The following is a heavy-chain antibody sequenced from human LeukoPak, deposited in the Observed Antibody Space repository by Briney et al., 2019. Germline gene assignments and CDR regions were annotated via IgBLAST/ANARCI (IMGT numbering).Heavy chain of an antibody. CDR3: ARAPLILTGYRPYYFDY. V-gene: IGHV1-3*03. Sequence: ASVKVSCKASGYTFTSYAMHWVRQAPGQRLEWMGWINAGNGNTKYSQEFQGRVTITRDTSASTAYMELSSLRSEDMAVYYCARAPLILTGYRPYYFDYWGQGTLVTVSS. J-gene: IGHJ4*02. CDR2: INAGNGNT. D-gene: IGHD3-9*01. CDR1: GYTFTSYA.